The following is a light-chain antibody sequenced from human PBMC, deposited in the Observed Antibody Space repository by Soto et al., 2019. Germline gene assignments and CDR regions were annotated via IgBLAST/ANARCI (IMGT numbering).Light chain of an antibody. CDR1: QSLLHYNGNNY. CDR3: MQTLQTPLT. V-gene: IGKV2-28*01. J-gene: IGKJ5*01. Sequence: DIVMTQSPLSLPVTPGEPASISCRSSQSLLHYNGNNYLGWYLQRPGQSPQVLIYLGSNRASGVPDRFSGSGSGTDFTLKISRVETEDVGVYYCMQTLQTPLTFGRGTRLEIK. CDR2: LGS.